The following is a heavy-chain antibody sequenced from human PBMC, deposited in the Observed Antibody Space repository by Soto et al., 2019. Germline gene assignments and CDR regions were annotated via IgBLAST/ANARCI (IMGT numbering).Heavy chain of an antibody. CDR3: AVAVAGPTAIGY. Sequence: EVQLVESGGGLVQPGGSPRLSCAASGFTFSSYWMHWVRQAPGKGLVWVSRINSDGSRTSYADSVKGRFTISRDNAKNTLYLQMNSLRAEDTAVYYCAVAVAGPTAIGYWGQGTLVTVSS. CDR1: GFTFSSYW. J-gene: IGHJ4*02. CDR2: INSDGSRT. D-gene: IGHD6-19*01. V-gene: IGHV3-74*01.